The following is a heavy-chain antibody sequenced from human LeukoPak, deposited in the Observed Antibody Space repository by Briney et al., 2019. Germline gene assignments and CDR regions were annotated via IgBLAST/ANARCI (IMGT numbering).Heavy chain of an antibody. Sequence: PGGSLRLSCAASGFTFSSYWMSWVRQAPGEGLEWVANIKQDGSEKYYVDSVKGRFTISRDNAKNSLYLQMNSLRAEDTAVYYCARERLGYCSSTSCYYYGMDAWGQGTTVTVSS. V-gene: IGHV3-7*01. CDR3: ARERLGYCSSTSCYYYGMDA. CDR2: IKQDGSEK. CDR1: GFTFSSYW. J-gene: IGHJ6*02. D-gene: IGHD2-2*01.